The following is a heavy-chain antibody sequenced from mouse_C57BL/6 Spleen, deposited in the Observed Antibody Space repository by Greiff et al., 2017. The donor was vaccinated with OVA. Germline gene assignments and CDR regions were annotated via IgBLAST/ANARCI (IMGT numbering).Heavy chain of an antibody. CDR2: IDPETGGT. Sequence: QVQLQQSGAELVRPGASVTLSCKASGYTFTDYEMHWVKQTPVHGLEWIGAIDPETGGTAYNQKFKGKAILTADKSSSTAYMELRSLTSEDSAVYYCTRRNSIYYYWYFDVWGTGTTVTVSS. CDR1: GYTFTDYE. CDR3: TRRNSIYYYWYFDV. J-gene: IGHJ1*03. D-gene: IGHD1-1*01. V-gene: IGHV1-15*01.